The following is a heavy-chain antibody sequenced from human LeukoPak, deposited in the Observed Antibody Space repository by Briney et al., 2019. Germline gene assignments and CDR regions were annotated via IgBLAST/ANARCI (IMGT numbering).Heavy chain of an antibody. CDR1: GFTFISYS. V-gene: IGHV3-21*01. D-gene: IGHD3-22*01. Sequence: PGGSLRLSCAASGFTFISYSMNWVRHAPGKGLEWVSSISSSSSSIYYADSVKGRFTISRDNAKNSLYLQMSSRRAEDTAMYYCARDRGYYDAGRYVPLDYWGQGTLVTVSS. CDR3: ARDRGYYDAGRYVPLDY. J-gene: IGHJ4*02. CDR2: ISSSSSSI.